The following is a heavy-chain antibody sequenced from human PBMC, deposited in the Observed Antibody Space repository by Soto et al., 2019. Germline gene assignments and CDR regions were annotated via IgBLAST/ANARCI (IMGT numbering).Heavy chain of an antibody. CDR1: GGTFSSYA. V-gene: IGHV1-69*13. Sequence: SVKVSCKASGGTFSSYAISWVRQAPGQGLEWMGGIIPIFGTANYAQKFQGRVTITADESTSTAYMELSSLRSEDTAVYYCAEDYYYGSGSRDYYYGMDVWGQGTTVTVSS. CDR2: IIPIFGTA. D-gene: IGHD3-10*01. CDR3: AEDYYYGSGSRDYYYGMDV. J-gene: IGHJ6*02.